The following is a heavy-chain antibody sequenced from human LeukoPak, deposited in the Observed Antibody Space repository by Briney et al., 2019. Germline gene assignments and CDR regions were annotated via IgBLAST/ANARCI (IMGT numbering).Heavy chain of an antibody. V-gene: IGHV4-31*02. CDR3: ARTVYCTNGVCYLFDY. CDR2: YSGST. D-gene: IGHD2-8*01. Sequence: YSGSTYYNPSLKSRVTISVDTSKNQFSLKLSSVTAADTAVYYCARTVYCTNGVCYLFDYWGQGTLVTVSS. J-gene: IGHJ4*02.